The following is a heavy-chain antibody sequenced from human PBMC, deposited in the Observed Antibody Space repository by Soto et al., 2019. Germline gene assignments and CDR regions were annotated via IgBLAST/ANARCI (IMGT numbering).Heavy chain of an antibody. Sequence: GGSLRLSCAASGFTVSSNYMSWVRQAPGKGLEWVSVIYSGGSTYYADSVKGRFTISRHNSKNTLYLQMNSLRAEDTAVYYCARGPLRKSLGAFDIWGQGTMVTVSS. D-gene: IGHD3-16*01. CDR1: GFTVSSNY. CDR3: ARGPLRKSLGAFDI. CDR2: IYSGGST. V-gene: IGHV3-53*04. J-gene: IGHJ3*02.